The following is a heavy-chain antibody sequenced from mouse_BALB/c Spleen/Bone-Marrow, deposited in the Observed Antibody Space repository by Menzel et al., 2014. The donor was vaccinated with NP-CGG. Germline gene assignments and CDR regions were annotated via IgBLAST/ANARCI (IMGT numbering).Heavy chain of an antibody. CDR3: ARLGYYGWFAY. D-gene: IGHD2-3*01. CDR2: INPESNTI. CDR1: GFDFXRYW. Sequence: EVMLVESGGGLVQPGGSLKLSCAASGFDFXRYWMSWVRQAPGKGLQWIGEINPESNTINYTPSLKDKFIISRDNAKSTLYLQMSKVRPEDTALYCCARLGYYGWFAYWGQGTLVTVSA. V-gene: IGHV4-1*02. J-gene: IGHJ3*01.